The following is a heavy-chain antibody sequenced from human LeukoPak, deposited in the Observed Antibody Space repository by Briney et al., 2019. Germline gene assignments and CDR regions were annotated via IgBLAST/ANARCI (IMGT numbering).Heavy chain of an antibody. D-gene: IGHD5-24*01. Sequence: GGSLRLSCAASGFTFSSYSMNWVRQAPGKGLEWVSSISSSSSYIYYADSVKGRFTISRDNAKNSLYLQMNSLRAEDTAVYYCAARRRDGYNSDAFDIWGQGTMVTVSS. CDR3: AARRRDGYNSDAFDI. CDR1: GFTFSSYS. CDR2: ISSSSSYI. V-gene: IGHV3-21*01. J-gene: IGHJ3*02.